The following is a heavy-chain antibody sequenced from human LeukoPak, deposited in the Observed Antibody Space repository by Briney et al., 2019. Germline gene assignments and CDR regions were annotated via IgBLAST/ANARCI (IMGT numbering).Heavy chain of an antibody. V-gene: IGHV1-46*01. D-gene: IGHD2-8*01. CDR2: INPSGGST. J-gene: IGHJ4*02. Sequence: ASVRVSFTASGYTFTSYYMHWVRQAPGQGLEWMGIINPSGGSTSYAQKFQGRVTMTRDISTSTVYMELSSLRSEDTAVYYCARPNGPRGRRYYFDYWGQGTLVTVSS. CDR1: GYTFTSYY. CDR3: ARPNGPRGRRYYFDY.